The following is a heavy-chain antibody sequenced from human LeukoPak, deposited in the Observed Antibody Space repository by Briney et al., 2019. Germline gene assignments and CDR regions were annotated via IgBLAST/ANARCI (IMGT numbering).Heavy chain of an antibody. CDR2: IYYSGNT. D-gene: IGHD3-3*01. CDR1: GGSISSHY. V-gene: IGHV4-59*11. J-gene: IGHJ4*02. CDR3: ARAPYFDFWTGYYFDY. Sequence: PSETLSLTCTVSGGSISSHYWTWIRQPPGKGLEWIGNIYYSGNTNFNPSLNSRVTISVDTSKNQFSLRLSSVTAADTAVYYCARAPYFDFWTGYYFDYWGQGTLVTVSS.